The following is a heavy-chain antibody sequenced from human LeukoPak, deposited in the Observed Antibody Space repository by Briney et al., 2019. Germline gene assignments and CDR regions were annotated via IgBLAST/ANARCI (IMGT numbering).Heavy chain of an antibody. CDR3: AKDYAYYYVDYYYGMDV. Sequence: PGRSLRLPCAASGFTFSSYGMHWVRQAPGKGLEWVAVISYDGSNKYYADSVKGRFTISRDNSKNTLYLQMNSLRAEDTAVYYCAKDYAYYYVDYYYGMDVWGKGTTVTVSS. CDR2: ISYDGSNK. CDR1: GFTFSSYG. V-gene: IGHV3-30*18. J-gene: IGHJ6*04. D-gene: IGHD3-10*02.